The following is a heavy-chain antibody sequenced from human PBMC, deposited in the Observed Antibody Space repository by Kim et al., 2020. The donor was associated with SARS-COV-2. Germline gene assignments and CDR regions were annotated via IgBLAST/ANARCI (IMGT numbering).Heavy chain of an antibody. D-gene: IGHD2-2*01. CDR1: GFTFSSYA. V-gene: IGHV3-23*01. J-gene: IGHJ3*02. CDR3: AKERLAVPAAMSAFDI. CDR2: ISGSGGST. Sequence: GGSLRLSCAASGFTFSSYAMSWVRQAPGKGLEWVSAISGSGGSTYYADSVKGRFTISRDNSKNTLYLQMNSLRAEDTAVYYCAKERLAVPAAMSAFDIWGQGTMVTVSS.